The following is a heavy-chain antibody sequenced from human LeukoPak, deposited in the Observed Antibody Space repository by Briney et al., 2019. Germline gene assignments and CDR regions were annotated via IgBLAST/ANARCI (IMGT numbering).Heavy chain of an antibody. V-gene: IGHV1-24*01. J-gene: IGHJ4*02. CDR2: FDPEDGET. CDR1: GYTLTELS. CDR3: ATGGPYVWGSYRHFDY. D-gene: IGHD3-16*02. Sequence: GASVKVSCKVSGYTLTELSMHWVRQAPGKGLEWMGGFDPEDGETIYAQKFQGRVTMTEDTSTDTAYMELSSLRSEDTAVYYCATGGPYVWGSYRHFDYWGQGTLVTVSS.